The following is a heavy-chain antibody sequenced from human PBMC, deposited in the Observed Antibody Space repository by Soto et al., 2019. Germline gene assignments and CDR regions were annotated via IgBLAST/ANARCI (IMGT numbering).Heavy chain of an antibody. CDR1: GYTLTELS. V-gene: IGHV1-24*01. Sequence: ASVKVSCKVSGYTLTELSMXWVRQAPGKGLEWMGGFDPEDGETIYAQKFQGRVTMTEDTSTDTAYMELSSLRSEDTAVYYCATWGIAVAGTRYDIHRYYYYMDVWGKGTTVTVSS. CDR2: FDPEDGET. D-gene: IGHD6-19*01. CDR3: ATWGIAVAGTRYDIHRYYYYMDV. J-gene: IGHJ6*03.